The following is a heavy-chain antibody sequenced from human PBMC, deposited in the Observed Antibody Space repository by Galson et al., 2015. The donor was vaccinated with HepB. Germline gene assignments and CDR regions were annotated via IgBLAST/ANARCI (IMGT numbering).Heavy chain of an antibody. J-gene: IGHJ4*02. D-gene: IGHD4-17*01. Sequence: SLRLSCTASGPAFSSHGMHWVRQAPGKGLEWVALIWFDGSKDYSADSVKGRFTISRDNSNNMLYLQMNNLRVEDTAVYYCARYYGDYRAFDYWGQGTLVSVSS. CDR1: GPAFSSHG. CDR3: ARYYGDYRAFDY. CDR2: IWFDGSKD. V-gene: IGHV3-33*01.